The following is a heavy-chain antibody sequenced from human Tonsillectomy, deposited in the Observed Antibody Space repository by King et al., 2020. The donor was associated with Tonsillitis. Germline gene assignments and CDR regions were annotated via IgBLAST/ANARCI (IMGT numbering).Heavy chain of an antibody. Sequence: VQLVESGGVLVQPGGSLRLSCAASGFTFSTYWMHWVRQAPGKGLEWVSRINSDGSWTAYADSVKGRFTISRDNAENTLYLQMNSLRADDTAVYYCVREVRGSGYPVDYWGQGTLVTVSS. V-gene: IGHV3-74*01. CDR2: INSDGSWT. D-gene: IGHD3-10*01. J-gene: IGHJ4*02. CDR3: VREVRGSGYPVDY. CDR1: GFTFSTYW.